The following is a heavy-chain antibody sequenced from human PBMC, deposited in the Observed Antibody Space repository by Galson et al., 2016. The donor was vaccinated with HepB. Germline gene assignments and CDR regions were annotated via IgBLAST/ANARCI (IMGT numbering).Heavy chain of an antibody. J-gene: IGHJ4*02. CDR3: AGHSNGWYEDY. CDR1: GGSLSGHY. V-gene: IGHV4-34*01. CDR2: ISYSGST. Sequence: SETLSLTCAVYGGSLSGHYWSWIRQPPGKGLEWIGEISYSGSTNYNPSLKSRVTISVDMSKNQFALRVSSVTAADPAVYYCAGHSNGWYEDYWGQGRLVTVSS. D-gene: IGHD6-19*01.